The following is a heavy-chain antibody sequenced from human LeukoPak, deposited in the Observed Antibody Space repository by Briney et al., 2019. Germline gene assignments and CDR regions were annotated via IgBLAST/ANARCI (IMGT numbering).Heavy chain of an antibody. V-gene: IGHV3-11*03. J-gene: IGHJ4*02. CDR1: GFTFSDYY. D-gene: IGHD1-14*01. CDR3: ARPYNTGWTRYYFDQ. CDR2: ISSSSSYT. Sequence: GGSLRLSCAASGFTFSDYYMTWIRQAPGKGLEWVSYISSSSSYTNYADSVKGRFTISRDNAKNSLYLQMNSLRAEDTAVYYCARPYNTGWTRYYFDQWGQGTLVTVSS.